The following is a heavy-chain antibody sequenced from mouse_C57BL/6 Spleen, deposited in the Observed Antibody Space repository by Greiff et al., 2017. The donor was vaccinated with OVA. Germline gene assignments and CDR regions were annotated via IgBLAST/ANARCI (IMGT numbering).Heavy chain of an antibody. V-gene: IGHV1-9*01. CDR3: ARSRAPLDY. D-gene: IGHD3-3*01. CDR2: ILPGSGST. CDR1: GYTFTGYW. Sequence: QVQLKESGAELMKPGASVKLSCKATGYTFTGYWIEWVKQRPGHGLEWIGEILPGSGSTNDNEKFKGKATFTADTSSNTAYMQLSSLTTEDSAIYYCARSRAPLDYWGQGTTLTVSS. J-gene: IGHJ2*01.